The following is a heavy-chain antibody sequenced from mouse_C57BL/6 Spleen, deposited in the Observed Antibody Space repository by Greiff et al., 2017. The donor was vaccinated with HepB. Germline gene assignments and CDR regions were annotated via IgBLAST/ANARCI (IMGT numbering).Heavy chain of an antibody. V-gene: IGHV5-17*01. CDR2: ISSGSSTI. Sequence: EVQVVESGGGLVKPGGSLKLSCAASGFTFSDYGMHWVRQAPEKGLEWVAYISSGSSTIYYADTVKGRFTISRDNAKNTLFLQMTSLRSEDTAMYYCARWLVYYDSPYWYFDVWGTGTTVTVSS. J-gene: IGHJ1*03. CDR1: GFTFSDYG. CDR3: ARWLVYYDSPYWYFDV. D-gene: IGHD2-4*01.